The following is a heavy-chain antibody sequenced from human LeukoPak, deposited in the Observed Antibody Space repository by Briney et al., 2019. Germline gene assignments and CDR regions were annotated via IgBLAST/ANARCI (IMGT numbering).Heavy chain of an antibody. CDR2: IYYSRST. J-gene: IGHJ4*02. CDR3: AREVVATVTMTKRGAGDLDY. Sequence: SETLSLTCTVSGGSISSSSYYWGWIRQPPGKELEWIGSIYYSRSTYYNPSLKSRVTISVDTSKNQFSLKLSSVTAADTAGYYCAREVVATVTMTKRGAGDLDYWGQGTLVTVSS. D-gene: IGHD4-17*01. V-gene: IGHV4-39*07. CDR1: GGSISSSSYY.